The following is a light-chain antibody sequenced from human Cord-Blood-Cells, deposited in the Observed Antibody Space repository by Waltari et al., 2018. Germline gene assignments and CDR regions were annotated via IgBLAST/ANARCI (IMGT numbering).Light chain of an antibody. CDR1: SGDVGSYNL. CDR2: EGS. V-gene: IGLV2-23*01. CDR3: CSYAGSSTWV. Sequence: QSALTQPASVSGSPGQSITISCTGPSGDVGSYNLVSWYQQHPGKAPKLMIYEGSKRPSGVSNRFSGSKSGNTASLTISGLQAEDEADYYCCSYAGSSTWVFGGGTKLTVL. J-gene: IGLJ3*02.